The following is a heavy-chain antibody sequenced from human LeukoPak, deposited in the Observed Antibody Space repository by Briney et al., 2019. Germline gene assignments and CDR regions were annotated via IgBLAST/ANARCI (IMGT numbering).Heavy chain of an antibody. V-gene: IGHV4-39*07. CDR3: ARVRGSSGSYEYYHYMDV. J-gene: IGHJ6*03. D-gene: IGHD1-26*01. CDR2: IYSSGRT. Sequence: SGTLSLTCTLSVGSISSSSYYWGWIRHPPGNALEWSGRIYSSGRTNYNPSLKSRVTMSVDTSKKQFSLKLSSVTAADTAVYYCARVRGSSGSYEYYHYMDVWGKGTTVTISS. CDR1: VGSISSSSYY.